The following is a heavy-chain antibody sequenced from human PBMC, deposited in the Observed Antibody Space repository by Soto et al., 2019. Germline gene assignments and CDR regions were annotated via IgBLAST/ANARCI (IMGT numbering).Heavy chain of an antibody. D-gene: IGHD6-19*01. Sequence: QVQLVESGGGVVQPGRSLRLSCAASGFTFSSYGMHWVRQAPGKGLEWVAVIWYDGSNKYYADSVKGRFTISRDNSKNTLYLQMNSLRAEDTAVYYCARDVSGIAVANFDYWGQGTLVTVSS. CDR2: IWYDGSNK. CDR3: ARDVSGIAVANFDY. J-gene: IGHJ4*02. CDR1: GFTFSSYG. V-gene: IGHV3-33*01.